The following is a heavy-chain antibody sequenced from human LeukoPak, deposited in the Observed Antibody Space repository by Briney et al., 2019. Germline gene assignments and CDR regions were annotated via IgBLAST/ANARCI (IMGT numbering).Heavy chain of an antibody. Sequence: GGSLRLSCAASGFTFRSYEMAWVRQAPGKGLEWVSYISGSGSTIYYTDSVKGRFTISRDNAKNSLYLQMNSLRAEDTAVYYCAGLVLDYWGQGTLVTVSS. J-gene: IGHJ4*02. V-gene: IGHV3-48*03. CDR1: GFTFRSYE. CDR3: AGLVLDY. D-gene: IGHD6-19*01. CDR2: ISGSGSTI.